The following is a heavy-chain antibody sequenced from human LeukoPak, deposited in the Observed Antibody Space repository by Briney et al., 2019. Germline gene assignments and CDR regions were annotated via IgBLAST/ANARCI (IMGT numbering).Heavy chain of an antibody. D-gene: IGHD6-13*01. CDR2: ISSSGSTI. J-gene: IGHJ5*02. Sequence: GGSLRLSCAASGFTFSSYEMNWVRQAPGKGLEWVSYISSSGSTIYYADSVKGRFTISRDNAKNSLYLQMNSLRAEDTAVYYCARHRAAYNWFDPWGQGTLVTVSS. CDR3: ARHRAAYNWFDP. V-gene: IGHV3-48*03. CDR1: GFTFSSYE.